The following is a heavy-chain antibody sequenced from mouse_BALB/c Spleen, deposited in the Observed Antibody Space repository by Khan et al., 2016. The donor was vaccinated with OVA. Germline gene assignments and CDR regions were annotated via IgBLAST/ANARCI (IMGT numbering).Heavy chain of an antibody. CDR1: GYTFTSYT. CDR2: INPSNGYT. V-gene: IGHV1-4*01. D-gene: IGHD2-14*01. J-gene: IGHJ3*01. CDR3: VRDGAYHRNDGWFAY. Sequence: LEESGAELARPGASVKMSCKASGYTFTSYTIHWIKLRPGQGLVWIGFINPSNGYTNYNQKFKDKATLTADKSSTTVYMQLSSLTSDDSAVYNCVRDGAYHRNDGWFAYWGQGTLVTVSA.